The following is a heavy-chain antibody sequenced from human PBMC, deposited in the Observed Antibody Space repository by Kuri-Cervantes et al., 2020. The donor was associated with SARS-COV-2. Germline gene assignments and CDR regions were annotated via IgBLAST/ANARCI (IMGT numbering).Heavy chain of an antibody. J-gene: IGHJ4*02. CDR3: ARLNPWKRIAKTSGRDY. D-gene: IGHD6-19*01. CDR1: GDSVSSNTYY. Sequence: GSLRLSCTVSGDSVSSNTYYWGWIRQPPGKGLEWIGSILYGGNTYYNPSLQSRVNISMDTSKNQFLLTLTSVTAADTAVFYCARLNPWKRIAKTSGRDYWGQGALVTVSS. V-gene: IGHV4-39*07. CDR2: ILYGGNT.